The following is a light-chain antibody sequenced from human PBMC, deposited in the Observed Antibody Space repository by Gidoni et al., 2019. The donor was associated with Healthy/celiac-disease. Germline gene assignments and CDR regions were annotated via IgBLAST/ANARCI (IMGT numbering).Light chain of an antibody. J-gene: IGKJ1*01. V-gene: IGKV1-39*01. CDR2: AAS. Sequence: DIQMTHSPSSLSASVGDRVTITCRASQSISSYLNWYQQKPGKAPKLLIYAASSLQSGVPSRFSGSGSGTDFTLTISSLQPEDFATYYCQQSYSTPPAFGQGTKVEIK. CDR1: QSISSY. CDR3: QQSYSTPPA.